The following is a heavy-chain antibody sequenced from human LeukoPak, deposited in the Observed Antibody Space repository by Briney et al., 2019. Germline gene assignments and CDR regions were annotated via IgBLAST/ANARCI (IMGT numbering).Heavy chain of an antibody. Sequence: SQTLSLTCTVSGGSISSGGYYWSWIRQPPGKGQEWIGYIYHSGSTYYNPSLKSRVTISVDRSKNQFSLKLSSVTAADTAVYYCASGGVTIFGGYMDVWGKGTTVTVSS. V-gene: IGHV4-30-2*01. CDR2: IYHSGST. CDR1: GGSISSGGYY. D-gene: IGHD3-3*01. CDR3: ASGGVTIFGGYMDV. J-gene: IGHJ6*03.